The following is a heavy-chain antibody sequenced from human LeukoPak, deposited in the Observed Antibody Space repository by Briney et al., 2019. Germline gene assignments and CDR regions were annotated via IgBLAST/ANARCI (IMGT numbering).Heavy chain of an antibody. J-gene: IGHJ3*02. D-gene: IGHD2-8*01. CDR1: GGTFSNYD. V-gene: IGHV1-69*06. Sequence: ASVKVSCKASGGTFSNYDISWVRQAPGQGLEWMGVIIPIFGTSNYAQKFQGRVTIIADKSTSTAYMELSSLRSEDTAVYYCARRYCTNGVCYHDRGAFDIWGQGTMVIVSS. CDR3: ARRYCTNGVCYHDRGAFDI. CDR2: IIPIFGTS.